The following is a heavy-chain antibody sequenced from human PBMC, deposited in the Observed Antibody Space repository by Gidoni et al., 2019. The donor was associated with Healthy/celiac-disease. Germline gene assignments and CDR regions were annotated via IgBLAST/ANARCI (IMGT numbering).Heavy chain of an antibody. CDR2: ISWNSGSI. Sequence: EVQLVESGGGLVQPGRSLRLSCAASGFTFDDYAMHWVRQAPGKGLEWVSGISWNSGSIGYADSVKGRFTISRDNAKNSLYLQMNSLRAEDTALYYCAKDNRNQDGDHAFDIWGQGTMVTVSS. CDR1: GFTFDDYA. CDR3: AKDNRNQDGDHAFDI. J-gene: IGHJ3*02. D-gene: IGHD7-27*01. V-gene: IGHV3-9*01.